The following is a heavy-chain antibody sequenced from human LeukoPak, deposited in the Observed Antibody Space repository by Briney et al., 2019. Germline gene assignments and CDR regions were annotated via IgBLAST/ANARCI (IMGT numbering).Heavy chain of an antibody. Sequence: ASVKVSCKASGYTFTGYYMHWVRQAPGQGLEWMGWINPNSGGTNYAQKFQGRVTMTRDTSISTAYMELSRLRSDDTAVYYCARVGHTIFGVVTPDAFAIWGQGTMVTVSS. CDR1: GYTFTGYY. V-gene: IGHV1-2*02. J-gene: IGHJ3*02. CDR2: INPNSGGT. CDR3: ARVGHTIFGVVTPDAFAI. D-gene: IGHD3-3*01.